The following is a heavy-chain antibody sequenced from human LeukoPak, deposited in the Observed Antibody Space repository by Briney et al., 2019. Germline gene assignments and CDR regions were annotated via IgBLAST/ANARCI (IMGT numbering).Heavy chain of an antibody. V-gene: IGHV4-31*03. CDR1: GGSISSGGYY. CDR2: IYYSGST. CDR3: ARGAATMVRGVIQYYFDY. Sequence: PSETLSLTCTVSGGSISSGGYYWSWIRQHPGKGLEWIGYIYYSGSTYYNPSLKSRVTISVDTSKSQFSLKLSSVTAADTAVYYCARGAATMVRGVIQYYFDYWGQGTLVTVSS. J-gene: IGHJ4*02. D-gene: IGHD3-10*01.